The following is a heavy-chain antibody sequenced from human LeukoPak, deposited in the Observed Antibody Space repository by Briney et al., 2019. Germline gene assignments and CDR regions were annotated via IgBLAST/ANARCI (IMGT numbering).Heavy chain of an antibody. CDR1: GFTFGNYA. D-gene: IGHD2-8*01. CDR2: ISPSGGHT. J-gene: IGHJ4*02. V-gene: IGHV3-23*01. CDR3: VRARYCTSGTCYSDY. Sequence: GGSLRLSCAASGFTFGNYAMSWVRQIPGRGPQWVSAISPSGGHTYYADSVKGRFTISRDNAKNTLDLQMDSLRVDDTAVYYCVRARYCTSGTCYSDYWGQGTLVTVSS.